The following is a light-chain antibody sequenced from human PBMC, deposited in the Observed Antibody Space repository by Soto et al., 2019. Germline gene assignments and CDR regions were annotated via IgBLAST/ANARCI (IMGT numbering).Light chain of an antibody. Sequence: QSALTQPASVSGSPGQSITISCTGTSSDVGAYNSVSWYQQHPGKAPKLMIYEVNNRPSGASDRFSGSKSGNTASLTISGLQAEDEADYYCNSYTRSSTLVFGGGTKLTVL. CDR3: NSYTRSSTLV. J-gene: IGLJ3*02. V-gene: IGLV2-14*01. CDR2: EVN. CDR1: SSDVGAYNS.